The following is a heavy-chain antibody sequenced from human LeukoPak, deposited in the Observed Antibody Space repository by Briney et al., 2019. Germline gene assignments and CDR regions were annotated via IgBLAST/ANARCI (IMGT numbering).Heavy chain of an antibody. J-gene: IGHJ4*02. Sequence: SETLSLTCTVSGGSISSYYLSWIRQPPGKGLEWIGYIYYSGSTNYNPSLKSRVTISVDTSKNQFSLKLSSVTAADTAVYYSARGGTWLRPLDYWGQGTLVTVSS. D-gene: IGHD5-12*01. CDR3: ARGGTWLRPLDY. CDR1: GGSISSYY. V-gene: IGHV4-59*01. CDR2: IYYSGST.